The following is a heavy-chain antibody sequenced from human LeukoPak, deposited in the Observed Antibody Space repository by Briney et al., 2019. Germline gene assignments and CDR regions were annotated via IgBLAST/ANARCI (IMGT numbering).Heavy chain of an antibody. CDR2: IYYTGRT. J-gene: IGHJ5*02. CDR1: GGSISSSHS. D-gene: IGHD6-13*01. V-gene: IGHV4-39*01. Sequence: SETLSLTCTVSGGSISSSHSWGWIRQSPGKGLEWTGSIYYTGRTYYNPSLKSRVTISVDTSKNQFSLKLSSVTAADTAVYYCAQSLGSSNWIGNWFDPWGQGTLVTVSS. CDR3: AQSLGSSNWIGNWFDP.